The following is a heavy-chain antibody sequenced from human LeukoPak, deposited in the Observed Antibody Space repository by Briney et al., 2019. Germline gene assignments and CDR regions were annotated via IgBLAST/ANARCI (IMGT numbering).Heavy chain of an antibody. CDR1: GGSISSYY. J-gene: IGHJ4*02. V-gene: IGHV4-59*01. CDR2: IYYSGST. CDR3: ARLLNGYFDY. D-gene: IGHD2-8*01. Sequence: SETLSLTCTVSGGSISSYYWSWIQQPPGKGLEWIGYIYYSGSTNYNPSLKSRVTISVDTSKNQFSLKLSSVTAADTAVYYCARLLNGYFDYWGQGTLVTVSS.